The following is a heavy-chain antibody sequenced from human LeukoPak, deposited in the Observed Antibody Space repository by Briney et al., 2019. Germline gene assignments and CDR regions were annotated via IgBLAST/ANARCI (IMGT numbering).Heavy chain of an antibody. V-gene: IGHV3-74*01. D-gene: IGHD1-26*01. J-gene: IGHJ4*02. CDR1: GFTFSSYW. Sequence: GGSLRLSCAASGFTFSSYWMHWVRQAPGKGLVWVSRINSDGSSTSYADSVKGRFTISRDNAKNTLYLQMNSLRAEDTAVYYCARVEGSYYALFKTDNYYFDYWGQGTLVTVSS. CDR3: ARVEGSYYALFKTDNYYFDY. CDR2: INSDGSST.